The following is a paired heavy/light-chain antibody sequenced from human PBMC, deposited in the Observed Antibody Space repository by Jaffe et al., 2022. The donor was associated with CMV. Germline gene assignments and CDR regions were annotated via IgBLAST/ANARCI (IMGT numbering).Heavy chain of an antibody. Sequence: QVQLVESGGGVVQPGRSLRLSCAASGFTFSTYGMNWVRQAPGKGLEWVALIWYDGNNKYYADSVKGRFTISRDNSKNTLYLQMNSLRAEDTAVYYCARSGDPDAFDIWGQGTMVTVSS. CDR3: ARSGDPDAFDI. V-gene: IGHV3-33*08. CDR2: IWYDGNNK. CDR1: GFTFSTYG. J-gene: IGHJ3*02. D-gene: IGHD7-27*01.
Light chain of an antibody. Sequence: DIQMTQSPSSLSASLGDRVTITCQASQDISNYLNWYQQKPGKAPKLLIYDASNLETGVPSRFSGSGSGTDFTFTISSLQPEDIATYYCQQYDNLPPYTFGQGTKLEIK. CDR3: QQYDNLPPYT. CDR2: DAS. V-gene: IGKV1-33*01. J-gene: IGKJ2*01. CDR1: QDISNY.